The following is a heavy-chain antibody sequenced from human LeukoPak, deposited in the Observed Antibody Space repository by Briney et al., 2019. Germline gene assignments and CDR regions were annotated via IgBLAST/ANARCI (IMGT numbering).Heavy chain of an antibody. CDR1: GYTLTELS. V-gene: IGHV1-24*01. J-gene: IGHJ4*02. CDR2: FDPEDGET. D-gene: IGHD4-17*01. CDR3: ATDWGIHSPVTTGPLRY. Sequence: GASVKVSCKVSGYTLTELSMHWVRQAPGKGLEWMGGFDPEDGETIYAQKFQVRVTMTEDTSTDTAYMELSSLRSEDTAVYYCATDWGIHSPVTTGPLRYWGQGTLVTVSS.